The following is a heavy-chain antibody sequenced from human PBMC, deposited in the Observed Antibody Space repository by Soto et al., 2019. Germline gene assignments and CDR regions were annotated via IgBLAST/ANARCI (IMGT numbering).Heavy chain of an antibody. J-gene: IGHJ3*02. D-gene: IGHD6-19*01. CDR2: ISWDGGST. Sequence: GGSLRLSCAASGFTFDDYTVHWVRQAPGKGLEWVSLISWDGGSTYYADSVKGRFTISRDNSKNSLYLQMNSLRTEDTALYYCAKTMGGWETNAAFDIWGQGTMVTVSS. CDR1: GFTFDDYT. V-gene: IGHV3-43*01. CDR3: AKTMGGWETNAAFDI.